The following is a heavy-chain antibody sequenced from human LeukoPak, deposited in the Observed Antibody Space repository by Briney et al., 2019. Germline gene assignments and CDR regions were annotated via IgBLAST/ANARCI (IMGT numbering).Heavy chain of an antibody. CDR2: MNPNSGGT. Sequence: ASVKVSCKASGYTFTAYYMHWVRQAPGQGLEWMGWMNPNSGGTNYAQKFQGRVTMTRDTSISTAYMELTDLTSDDTAVYYCAQRTDGGTYSEGWGQGTLVTVSS. D-gene: IGHD1-26*01. J-gene: IGHJ4*02. CDR3: AQRTDGGTYSEG. V-gene: IGHV1-2*02. CDR1: GYTFTAYY.